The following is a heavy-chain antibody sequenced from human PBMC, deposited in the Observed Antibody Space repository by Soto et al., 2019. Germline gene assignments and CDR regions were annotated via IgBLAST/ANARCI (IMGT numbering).Heavy chain of an antibody. CDR1: GFTVSSNY. CDR2: IYSGGST. J-gene: IGHJ5*02. D-gene: IGHD3-22*01. Sequence: QPGGSLRLSCAASGFTVSSNYMSWVRQAPGKGLEWVSVIYSGGSTYYADSVKGRFTISRDNSKNTLYLQMNSLRAEDTAVYYCARDPRGYYYDSSGYPPSWGQGTLVTVSS. CDR3: ARDPRGYYYDSSGYPPS. V-gene: IGHV3-53*01.